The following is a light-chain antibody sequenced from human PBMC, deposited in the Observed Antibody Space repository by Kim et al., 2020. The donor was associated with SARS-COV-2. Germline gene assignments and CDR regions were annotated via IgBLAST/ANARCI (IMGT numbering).Light chain of an antibody. CDR1: QSISSH. Sequence: ASVGDRVTITCRTTQSISSHLNWYQQQPGRAPELLISAASTLQGGVPSRFSGSGSETDFTLTISSLQPEDFATYFCQRSYITPFTFGPGTKVDIK. CDR3: QRSYITPFT. V-gene: IGKV1-39*01. J-gene: IGKJ3*01. CDR2: AAS.